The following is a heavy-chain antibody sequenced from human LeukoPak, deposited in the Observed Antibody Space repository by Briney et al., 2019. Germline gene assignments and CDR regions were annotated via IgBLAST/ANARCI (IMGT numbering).Heavy chain of an antibody. CDR2: IYSGGST. V-gene: IGHV3-53*01. D-gene: IGHD3-16*01. CDR1: GFTVSSNY. J-gene: IGHJ3*02. CDR3: ARGGHEGLGAFDI. Sequence: GGSLRLSCAASGFTVSSNYMSWVRQAPGKGLEWVSVIYSGGSTYYADSVKGRFTISRDNSKNTLYLQMNSLRAEDTAVYYCARGGHEGLGAFDIWGQGTMVTASS.